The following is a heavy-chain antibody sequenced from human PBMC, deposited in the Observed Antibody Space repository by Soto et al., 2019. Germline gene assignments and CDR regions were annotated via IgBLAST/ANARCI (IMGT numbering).Heavy chain of an antibody. Sequence: QVQLQQWGAGLLKPSETLSLTCAVHGGSFSYYYWSWVLQSPVKGLVWIGEINQSGSANYKPSLQSRVALSVDESTRQFSLKVTAVTAADTAVYYCARGSGWYIDFYYTMDVWGPGTTVTVS. J-gene: IGHJ6*02. CDR2: INQSGSA. CDR3: ARGSGWYIDFYYTMDV. D-gene: IGHD6-19*01. V-gene: IGHV4-34*02. CDR1: GGSFSYYY.